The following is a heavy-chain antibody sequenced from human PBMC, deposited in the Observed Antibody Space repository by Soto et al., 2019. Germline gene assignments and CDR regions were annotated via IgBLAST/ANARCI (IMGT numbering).Heavy chain of an antibody. CDR3: AREAEMATTPFDY. Sequence: QVQLVESGGGVVQPGRSLRLSCAASGFTFSSYAMHWVRQAPGKGLEWVAVISYDGSNKYYADSVKGRFTISRDNSKNTMYLQMNSLRAEDTAVYYCAREAEMATTPFDYWGQGTLVTVSS. CDR1: GFTFSSYA. J-gene: IGHJ4*02. D-gene: IGHD5-12*01. V-gene: IGHV3-30-3*01. CDR2: ISYDGSNK.